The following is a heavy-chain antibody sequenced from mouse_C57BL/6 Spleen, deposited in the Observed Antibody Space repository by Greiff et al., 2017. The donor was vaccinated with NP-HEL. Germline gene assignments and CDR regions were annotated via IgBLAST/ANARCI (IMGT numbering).Heavy chain of an antibody. CDR3: ARLRGNFDY. J-gene: IGHJ2*01. Sequence: DVKLVESGGGLVKPGGSLKLSCAASGFTFSSYTMSWVRQTPEKRLEWVATISGGGGNTYYPDSVKGRFAISRDNAKNTLYLQMSSLRSEDTALYYCARLRGNFDYWGQGTTLTVSS. V-gene: IGHV5-9*01. CDR1: GFTFSSYT. CDR2: ISGGGGNT.